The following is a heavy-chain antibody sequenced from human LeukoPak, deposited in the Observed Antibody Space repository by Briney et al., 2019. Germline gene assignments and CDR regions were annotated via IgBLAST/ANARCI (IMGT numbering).Heavy chain of an antibody. CDR1: GVSISSYF. Sequence: PSETLSLTCTVSGVSISSYFWSWVRQPAGKGLEWIGRIYSSGSTKYNPSLQSRVTMSLGTSKKQLSLNLGSVTAADTAVYYCARAGSSGGLCDYWGQGILVTVSS. V-gene: IGHV4-4*07. CDR2: IYSSGST. CDR3: ARAGSSGGLCDY. D-gene: IGHD6-19*01. J-gene: IGHJ4*02.